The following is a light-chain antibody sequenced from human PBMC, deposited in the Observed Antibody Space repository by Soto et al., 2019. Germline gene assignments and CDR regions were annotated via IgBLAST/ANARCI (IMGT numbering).Light chain of an antibody. V-gene: IGKV3-20*01. Sequence: EIVLKQSPGTLSLSPGERATVSCRASQSVSGSYLAWYQQKPGQVPRLLIYGAFNRAGGIPDRFSGSGSGTDFTLTINRLEPEDFAVYYCQQYSVSPRTFGQGTKVDIK. CDR3: QQYSVSPRT. CDR2: GAF. CDR1: QSVSGSY. J-gene: IGKJ1*01.